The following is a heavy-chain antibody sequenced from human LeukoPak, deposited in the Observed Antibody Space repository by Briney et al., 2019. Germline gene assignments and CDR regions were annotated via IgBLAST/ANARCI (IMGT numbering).Heavy chain of an antibody. CDR3: ARGWLLICHFDY. V-gene: IGHV3-48*03. Sequence: PGGSLRLSCAASGFTFSSYEMNWVRQAPGKGLEWVSYISSSGSTIYYADSVKGRFTISRDNAKNSLYLQMDSLRAEDTAVYYCARGWLLICHFDYWGQGALVTVSS. CDR1: GFTFSSYE. J-gene: IGHJ4*02. CDR2: ISSSGSTI. D-gene: IGHD3-22*01.